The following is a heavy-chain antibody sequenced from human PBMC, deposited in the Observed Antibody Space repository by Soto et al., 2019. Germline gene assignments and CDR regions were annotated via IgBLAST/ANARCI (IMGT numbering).Heavy chain of an antibody. J-gene: IGHJ6*02. D-gene: IGHD3-3*01. V-gene: IGHV4-34*01. Sequence: KASETLSLTCAVYGGSFSGYYWSWIRQPPGKGLEWIGEINHSGSTNYNPSLKSRVTISVDTSKNQFSLKLSSVTAADTAVYYCARGQPLLRFLEWSQYYYYYGMDVWGQGTTVTVSS. CDR2: INHSGST. CDR1: GGSFSGYY. CDR3: ARGQPLLRFLEWSQYYYYYGMDV.